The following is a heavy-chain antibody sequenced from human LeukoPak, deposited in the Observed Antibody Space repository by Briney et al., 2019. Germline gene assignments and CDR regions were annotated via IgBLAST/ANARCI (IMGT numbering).Heavy chain of an antibody. CDR1: GGSISSSNW. J-gene: IGHJ6*02. Sequence: PSQTLSLTCAVSGGSISSSNWWSWVRQPPGKGLEWIGEIYHSGSTNYNPSLKSRVTISVDKSKNQFSLKLSSVTAADTAVYYCARSNWELQRGYYYYGMDVWGQGTTVTVSS. V-gene: IGHV4-4*02. D-gene: IGHD1-26*01. CDR3: ARSNWELQRGYYYYGMDV. CDR2: IYHSGST.